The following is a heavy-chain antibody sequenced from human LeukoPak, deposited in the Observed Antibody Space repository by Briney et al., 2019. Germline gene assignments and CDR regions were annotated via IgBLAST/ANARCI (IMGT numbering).Heavy chain of an antibody. J-gene: IGHJ6*03. CDR3: ARGDQPSGPYYYYYMDV. D-gene: IGHD3-3*01. CDR2: INPSGGST. V-gene: IGHV1-46*01. Sequence: ASVKVSCKASGYTFTSYYMHWVRQAPGQGLEWMGIINPSGGSTSYAQKFQGRVTMTRDTSTSTVYMELSSLRSEDTAVYYCARGDQPSGPYYYYYMDVWGKGTTVTVSS. CDR1: GYTFTSYY.